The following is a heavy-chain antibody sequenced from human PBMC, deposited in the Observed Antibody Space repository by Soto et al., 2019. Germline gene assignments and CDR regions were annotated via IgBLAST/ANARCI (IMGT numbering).Heavy chain of an antibody. CDR2: MNTFNGNT. J-gene: IGHJ3*01. CDR3: AKALSSLVDPGDLLYL. CDR1: GYTFSDYG. Sequence: ASVKVSCKTSGYTFSDYGVSWVRQAPGQGLEWMGWMNTFNGNTNYAQKFQGRVTMTRNTSISTAYMELSSLRSEDTAVYYCAKALSSLVDPGDLLYLWGRGTMVIGS. D-gene: IGHD3-16*02. V-gene: IGHV1-8*02.